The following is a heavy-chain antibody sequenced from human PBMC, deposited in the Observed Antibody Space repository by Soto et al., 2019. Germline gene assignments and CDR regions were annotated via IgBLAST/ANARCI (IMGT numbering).Heavy chain of an antibody. Sequence: SVKVSFKASGGTFSSYAISLLRHAPGQGLEWMGGIIPIFGTANYAQKFQGRVTITADESTSTAYMEPSSLRSEDTAVYYCARDGIAAAGITYYYYGMDVWGQGTTVTVSS. CDR1: GGTFSSYA. J-gene: IGHJ6*02. CDR2: IIPIFGTA. CDR3: ARDGIAAAGITYYYYGMDV. D-gene: IGHD6-13*01. V-gene: IGHV1-69*01.